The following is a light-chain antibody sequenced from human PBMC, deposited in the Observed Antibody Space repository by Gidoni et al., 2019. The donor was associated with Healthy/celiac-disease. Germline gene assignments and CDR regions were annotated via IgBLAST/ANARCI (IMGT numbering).Light chain of an antibody. J-gene: IGKJ2*01. CDR1: QSISSY. CDR2: AAS. V-gene: IGKV1-39*01. CDR3: QQSYSTPMYT. Sequence: DIQMTQSPSSLSASGGDRVTITCRASQSISSYLNWYQQKPGKAPKLLIYAASSLQSGVPSRFSGSGSGTDFTLTISSLQPEDFATYDCQQSYSTPMYTFGQGTKLEIK.